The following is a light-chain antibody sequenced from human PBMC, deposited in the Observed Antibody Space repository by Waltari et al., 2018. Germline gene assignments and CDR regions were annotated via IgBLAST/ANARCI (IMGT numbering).Light chain of an antibody. Sequence: QSVLTQPPSVSGTPGQRVTIPCSGSTSNNGAGHHLHRYQHLPRTAPKLLIYGNNNRPSGVPDRFSGSKSGTSASLAITGLQADDEADYFCQSFDNMLSGGVVFGGGTKLAVL. V-gene: IGLV1-40*01. CDR3: QSFDNMLSGGVV. CDR2: GNN. CDR1: TSNNGAGHH. J-gene: IGLJ2*01.